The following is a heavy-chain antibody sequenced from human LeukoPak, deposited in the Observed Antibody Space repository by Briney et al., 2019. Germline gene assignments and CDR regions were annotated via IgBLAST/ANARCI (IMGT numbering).Heavy chain of an antibody. CDR3: GSGSLGDGYGVGDYYQYMDV. Sequence: GASVKVSCKASGGTFNSYAISWVRQAPGQGLEWMGGIMPLFGTANYAQQFQGRVTFTTDESASTAYMEVRSLRSEDTAVYYCGSGSLGDGYGVGDYYQYMDVWGKGNTVTVSS. V-gene: IGHV1-69*05. D-gene: IGHD5-24*01. CDR2: IMPLFGTA. CDR1: GGTFNSYA. J-gene: IGHJ6*03.